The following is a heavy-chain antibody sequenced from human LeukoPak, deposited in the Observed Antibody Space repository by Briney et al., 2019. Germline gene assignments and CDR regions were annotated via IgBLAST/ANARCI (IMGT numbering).Heavy chain of an antibody. Sequence: GESLRLSCAASGFTFSYFWMHWFRQTPGKGLVWVSCTNTDGSYSSYADSVKGQFTISRDNVRNTLYLQMSSLRAEDSAVYYCARDFDGPRASDYWGQGISVTVSS. CDR2: TNTDGSYS. D-gene: IGHD4-17*01. CDR1: GFTFSYFW. J-gene: IGHJ4*02. V-gene: IGHV3-74*01. CDR3: ARDFDGPRASDY.